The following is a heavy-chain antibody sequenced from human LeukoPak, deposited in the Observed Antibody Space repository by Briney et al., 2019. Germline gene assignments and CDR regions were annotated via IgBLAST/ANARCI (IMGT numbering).Heavy chain of an antibody. Sequence: GGSLRLSCEASGFIFSNYGMHWVRQAPGKGLEWLALIWYDGQTKFYADSVKGRFTISRDNSKNTLYLLVDSLRAEDTAIYYCAKDVSPLGWYLDSWGQGVPVTVSS. D-gene: IGHD2-15*01. J-gene: IGHJ4*02. CDR1: GFIFSNYG. CDR2: IWYDGQTK. CDR3: AKDVSPLGWYLDS. V-gene: IGHV3-33*03.